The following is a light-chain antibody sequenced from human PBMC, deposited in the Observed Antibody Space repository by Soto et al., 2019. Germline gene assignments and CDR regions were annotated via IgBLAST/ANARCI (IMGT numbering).Light chain of an antibody. J-gene: IGKJ4*01. CDR1: QSVTTR. CDR3: QQRSNWPLT. V-gene: IGKV3-11*01. Sequence: EIVLTQSPGTLSLSPGERVTLSCRASQSVTTRLAWYQHKPGQAPRLLMSGASSRASGVPVRFSGSGSGTDFTLTISSLEPEDFAVYYCQQRSNWPLTFGGGTKVDIK. CDR2: GAS.